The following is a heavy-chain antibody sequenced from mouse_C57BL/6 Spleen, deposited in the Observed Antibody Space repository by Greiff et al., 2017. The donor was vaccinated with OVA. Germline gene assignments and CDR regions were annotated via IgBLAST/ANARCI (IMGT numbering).Heavy chain of an antibody. D-gene: IGHD1-1*01. J-gene: IGHJ2*01. CDR3: ARRALNYCGSRRNYFDY. Sequence: VQLQQPGAELVMPGASVKLSCKASGYTFTSYWMHWVKQRPGQGLEWIGEIDPSDSYTNYNQKFKGKSTLTVDKSSSTAYMQLSSLTSEDSAVYYCARRALNYCGSRRNYFDYWGQGTTLTVSS. CDR1: GYTFTSYW. CDR2: IDPSDSYT. V-gene: IGHV1-69*01.